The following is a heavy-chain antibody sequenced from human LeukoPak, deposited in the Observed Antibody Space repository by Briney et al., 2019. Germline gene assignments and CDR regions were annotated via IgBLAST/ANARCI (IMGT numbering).Heavy chain of an antibody. D-gene: IGHD7-27*01. Sequence: GGSLRLSCAASGFAFSSYSMNWVRQAPGKGLEWVSSISSSSSYIYYADSVKGRFTISRDNAKNSLYLQMNSLRAEDTAVYYCAREMWGLYYMDVWGKGTTVTVSS. CDR2: ISSSSSYI. CDR1: GFAFSSYS. J-gene: IGHJ6*03. V-gene: IGHV3-21*01. CDR3: AREMWGLYYMDV.